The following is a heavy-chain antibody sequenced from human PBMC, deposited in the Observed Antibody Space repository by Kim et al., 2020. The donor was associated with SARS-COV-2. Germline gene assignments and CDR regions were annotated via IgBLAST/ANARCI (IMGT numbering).Heavy chain of an antibody. CDR1: GFTFSSYG. CDR2: ISYDGSNK. Sequence: GGSLRLSCAASGFTFSSYGMHWVRQAPGKGLEWVAVISYDGSNKYYADSVKGRFTISRDNSKNTLYLQMNSLRAEDTAVYYCAKGRGRVNPGGLDYWGQGTLVTVSS. J-gene: IGHJ4*02. D-gene: IGHD1-26*01. CDR3: AKGRGRVNPGGLDY. V-gene: IGHV3-30*18.